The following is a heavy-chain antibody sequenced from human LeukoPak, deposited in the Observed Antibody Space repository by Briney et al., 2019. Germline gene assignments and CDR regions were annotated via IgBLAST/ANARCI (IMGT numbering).Heavy chain of an antibody. Sequence: GVSLRLSCAASGFTFSNYPMHWVRQAPGTGLEYVSAISSNGGSTYYANSVKGRFTISRDNSKNTLYLHMGSLRVEDMAVYYCARSSSTTNYYYGMDVWGQGTTVTVSS. CDR3: ARSSSTTNYYYGMDV. J-gene: IGHJ6*02. V-gene: IGHV3-64*01. D-gene: IGHD2-2*01. CDR1: GFTFSNYP. CDR2: ISSNGGST.